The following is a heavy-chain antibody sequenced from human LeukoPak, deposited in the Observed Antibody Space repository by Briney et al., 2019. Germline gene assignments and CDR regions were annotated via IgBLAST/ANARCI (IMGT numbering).Heavy chain of an antibody. D-gene: IGHD6-13*01. CDR3: ARVDSSNWYESRGYFDH. V-gene: IGHV1-46*01. CDR1: GYSFTNYY. Sequence: VASVKVSCKASGYSFTNYYMHWVRQAPGQGLEWLGKINPSDGSINYAQKFQGRVTMTRDMSTTTVYMELSSLRSEDTAVYYCARVDSSNWYESRGYFDHWGQGTLVTVSS. J-gene: IGHJ4*02. CDR2: INPSDGSI.